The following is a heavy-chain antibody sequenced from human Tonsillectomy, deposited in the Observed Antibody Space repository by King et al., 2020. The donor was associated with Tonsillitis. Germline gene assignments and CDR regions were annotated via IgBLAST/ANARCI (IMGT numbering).Heavy chain of an antibody. D-gene: IGHD5-18*01. J-gene: IGHJ3*02. Sequence: EVQLVESGGGLVQPGGSLRLSCAASGFTFSSYWMHWVRQAPGKGLVWVSRINSDGSSTSYADSVKGRFTISRDNAKNTLYLQMNSLRAEDTAVYYCARPRYSYVYLDAFDIWGQGTMVTVSS. CDR3: ARPRYSYVYLDAFDI. CDR2: INSDGSST. CDR1: GFTFSSYW. V-gene: IGHV3-74*01.